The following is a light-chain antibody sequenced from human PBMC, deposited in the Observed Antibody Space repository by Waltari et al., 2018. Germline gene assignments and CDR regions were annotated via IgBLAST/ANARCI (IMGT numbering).Light chain of an antibody. Sequence: DIQLTQSPSSLSASVGDRVTITCRASQNIDTFLNCYQQRPVKAPKVLIYGASTLQSGVPSRFSGSGSGTHFTLTISSLQPDDFATYFCQQSHTMMYTFGQGTKLEIK. CDR3: QQSHTMMYT. V-gene: IGKV1-39*01. CDR2: GAS. CDR1: QNIDTF. J-gene: IGKJ2*01.